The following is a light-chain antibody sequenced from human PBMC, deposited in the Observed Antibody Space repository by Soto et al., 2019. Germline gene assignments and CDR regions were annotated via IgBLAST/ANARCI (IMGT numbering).Light chain of an antibody. CDR2: EVS. J-gene: IGLJ1*01. V-gene: IGLV2-23*02. CDR3: CSYAGSSTYV. CDR1: SSDVGTYNL. Sequence: QSVLTQPASVSGSPGQSITISCTGTSSDVGTYNLVSWYQQNPGKAPKLMIYEVSKRPSGVSNRFSGSKSGNTASLTISGLQAEDEADYYCCSYAGSSTYVFGTRTKLTVL.